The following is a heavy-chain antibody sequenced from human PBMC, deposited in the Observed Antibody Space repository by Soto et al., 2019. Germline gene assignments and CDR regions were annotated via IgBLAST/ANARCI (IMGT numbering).Heavy chain of an antibody. CDR2: IDPSDSQT. J-gene: IGHJ4*02. V-gene: IGHV5-10-1*01. D-gene: IGHD3-22*01. CDR1: GYSFAGYW. Sequence: GRSLKISCKGSGYSFAGYWITWVRQKPGKGLEWMGRIDPSDSQTYYSPSFRGHVAISVTKSITTVFLQWSSLRASDTAMYYCARQIYDSDTGPNFQYYFDSWGQGTPVTVSS. CDR3: ARQIYDSDTGPNFQYYFDS.